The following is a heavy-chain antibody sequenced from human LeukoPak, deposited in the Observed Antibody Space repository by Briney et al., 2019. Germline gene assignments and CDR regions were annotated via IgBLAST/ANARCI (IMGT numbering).Heavy chain of an antibody. CDR2: IYPGDSDT. V-gene: IGHV5-51*01. CDR1: GYIFTNHW. CDR3: ARGNYGSGTYYNVAFDY. D-gene: IGHD3-10*01. J-gene: IGHJ4*02. Sequence: GASLMISCKCSGYIFTNHWIVWVRQRPGKGLEWMGIIYPGDSDTRYRPSFLGQVIISADKSINTAYLQWSSLKASDTAIYYCARGNYGSGTYYNVAFDYWGQGALVTVSS.